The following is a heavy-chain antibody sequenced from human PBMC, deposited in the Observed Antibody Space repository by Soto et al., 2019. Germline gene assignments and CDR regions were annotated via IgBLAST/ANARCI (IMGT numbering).Heavy chain of an antibody. CDR2: IWYDGSNK. V-gene: IGHV3-33*01. Sequence: PGGSLRLSCAASGFTFSSYGMHWVRQAPGKGLEWVAVIWYDGSNKYYADSVKGRFTISRDNSKNTLYLQMNSLRAEDTAVYYCARDLAVGYYGSGSYYTNYYYGMDVWGQGTTVTVSS. J-gene: IGHJ6*02. CDR1: GFTFSSYG. D-gene: IGHD3-10*01. CDR3: ARDLAVGYYGSGSYYTNYYYGMDV.